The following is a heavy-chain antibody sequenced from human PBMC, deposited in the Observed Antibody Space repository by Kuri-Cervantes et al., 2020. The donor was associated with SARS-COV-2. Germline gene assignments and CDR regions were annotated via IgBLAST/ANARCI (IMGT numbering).Heavy chain of an antibody. Sequence: SETLSLTCTVSGGSISSGGYYWSWIRQHPGEGLEWIGYIYYSGSTYYNPSLKSRVTISVDTSKNQFSLKLSSVTAADTAVYYCARWEEADYYGMDVWGQGTTVTIYS. V-gene: IGHV4-31*03. J-gene: IGHJ6*02. D-gene: IGHD1-26*01. CDR1: GGSISSGGYY. CDR3: ARWEEADYYGMDV. CDR2: IYYSGST.